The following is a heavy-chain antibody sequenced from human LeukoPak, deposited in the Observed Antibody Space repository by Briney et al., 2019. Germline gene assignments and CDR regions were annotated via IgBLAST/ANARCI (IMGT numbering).Heavy chain of an antibody. Sequence: SETLSLTCTVSGGSISSYYWSWIRQPPGKGLEWIGYIYYTGDTNSNPSLKSRVTISLDTSKNQVSLQVTSVTAADTAVYYCARHTYARPFDFWGQGTLVTVSS. V-gene: IGHV4-59*08. D-gene: IGHD6-6*01. CDR2: IYYTGDT. CDR1: GGSISSYY. CDR3: ARHTYARPFDF. J-gene: IGHJ4*02.